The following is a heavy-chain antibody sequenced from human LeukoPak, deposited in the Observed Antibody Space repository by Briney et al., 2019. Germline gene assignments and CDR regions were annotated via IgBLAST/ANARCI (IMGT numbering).Heavy chain of an antibody. D-gene: IGHD1-7*01. CDR3: ARELVFEYGMDV. V-gene: IGHV4-34*01. CDR2: INHSGST. Sequence: SETLSLTCAVYGGSFSGYYWSWIRQPPGKGLEWIGEINHSGSTNYNPSLKSRVTISVDTSKNQFSLKLSSVTAADTAVYYCARELVFEYGMDVWGQGTTVTVSS. J-gene: IGHJ6*02. CDR1: GGSFSGYY.